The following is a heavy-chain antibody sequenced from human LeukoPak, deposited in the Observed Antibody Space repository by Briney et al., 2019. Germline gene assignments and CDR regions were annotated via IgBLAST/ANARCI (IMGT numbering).Heavy chain of an antibody. CDR1: GGSISSYY. CDR3: ARRRGYSLDY. J-gene: IGHJ4*02. V-gene: IGHV4-59*01. CDR2: IYYSGST. Sequence: SETLSLTCTVSGGSISSYYWSWIRQPPGKGLEWIGYIYYSGSTNYNPSLKSRVTIPVDTSKNQFSLKLSSVTAADTAVYYCARRRGYSLDYWGQGTLVTVSS. D-gene: IGHD5-18*01.